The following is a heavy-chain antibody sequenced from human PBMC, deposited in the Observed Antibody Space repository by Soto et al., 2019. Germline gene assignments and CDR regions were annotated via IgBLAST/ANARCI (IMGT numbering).Heavy chain of an antibody. CDR3: ASSATGLYGDYN. CDR1: GFTFTNYW. CDR2: INSDGSNI. D-gene: IGHD4-17*01. V-gene: IGHV3-74*01. J-gene: IGHJ4*02. Sequence: EVPLVESGGGLVQPGGSLKLSCAASGFTFTNYWIHWVRQAPGKGLVWVSRINSDGSNINYADFVKGRFTISRDNAKTTVYLQMNSLRAEDTAVYFCASSATGLYGDYNWGQGALVTVSS.